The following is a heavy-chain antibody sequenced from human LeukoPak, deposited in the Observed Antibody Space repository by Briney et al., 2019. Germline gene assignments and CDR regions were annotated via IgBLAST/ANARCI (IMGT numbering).Heavy chain of an antibody. CDR3: ARDEPISSARMPYYYYGMDV. J-gene: IGHJ6*02. CDR2: INPNSGGT. D-gene: IGHD2-2*01. CDR1: GYTFTGYY. V-gene: IGHV1-2*02. Sequence: GASVKVSCKTSGYTFTGYYLHWVRQAPGQGLEWMGWINPNSGGTNYAQKFQGRVTMTRDTSISTAYMELSRLRSDDTAVYYCARDEPISSARMPYYYYGMDVWGQGTTVTVSS.